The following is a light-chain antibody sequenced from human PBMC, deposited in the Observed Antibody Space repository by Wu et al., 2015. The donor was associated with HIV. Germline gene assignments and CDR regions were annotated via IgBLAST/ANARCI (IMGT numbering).Light chain of an antibody. CDR2: DTS. Sequence: EIVLTQSPATLSLSPGDRATLSCRASQSVSNYLAWFQQKPGQAPRLLIYDTSNKATGIPPRFSGSGSGTDFTLTISSLDLEDFTVYYCQQSSNWPLTFGQGTRLEIK. CDR3: QQSSNWPLT. V-gene: IGKV3-11*01. CDR1: QSVSNY. J-gene: IGKJ5*01.